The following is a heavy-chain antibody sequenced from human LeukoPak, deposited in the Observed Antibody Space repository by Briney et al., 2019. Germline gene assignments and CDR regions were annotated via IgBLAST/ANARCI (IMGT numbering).Heavy chain of an antibody. CDR1: GFTFSSYS. CDR2: ISSSSSCI. D-gene: IGHD3-10*01. CDR3: ARDRGSTGGFDY. J-gene: IGHJ4*02. Sequence: GGSLRLSCAASGFTFSSYSMNWVRQAPGEGLEWVSSISSSSSCIYYADSVKGRFTISRDNAKNSLYLQMNSLRAEDTAVYYCARDRGSTGGFDYWGQGTLVTVSS. V-gene: IGHV3-21*01.